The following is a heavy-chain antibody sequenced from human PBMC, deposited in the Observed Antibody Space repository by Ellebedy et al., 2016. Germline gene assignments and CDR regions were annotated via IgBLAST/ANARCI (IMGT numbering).Heavy chain of an antibody. CDR1: GYSFTSYW. CDR2: IDPSDSYT. CDR3: ATRYNWNDPTGAFDI. V-gene: IGHV5-10-1*01. Sequence: GESLKISXKGSGYSFTSYWISWVRQMPGKGLEWMGRIDPSDSYTNYSPSFQGHVTISADKSISTAYLQWSSLKASDTAMYYCATRYNWNDPTGAFDIWGQGTMVTVSS. D-gene: IGHD1-1*01. J-gene: IGHJ3*02.